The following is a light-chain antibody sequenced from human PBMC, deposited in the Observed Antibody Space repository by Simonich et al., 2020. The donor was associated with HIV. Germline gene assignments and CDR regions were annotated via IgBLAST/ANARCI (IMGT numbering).Light chain of an antibody. V-gene: IGKV2-28*01. CDR2: LGS. CDR1: QSLLHSNGYNY. Sequence: DIVMTQSPLSLPVTPGEPASISCRSSQSLLHSNGYNYLDWYLQKPGQSPQLLIYLGSNWASGVPDRFSGSGSGTDLTLKISRVEAEDVGVYYCMQGRQIPTFGQGTKVEIK. CDR3: MQGRQIPT. J-gene: IGKJ1*01.